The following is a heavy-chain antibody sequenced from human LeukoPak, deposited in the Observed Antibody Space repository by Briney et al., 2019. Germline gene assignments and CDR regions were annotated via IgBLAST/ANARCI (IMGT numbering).Heavy chain of an antibody. Sequence: GESLKISCKGSGYSFTSYWISWVRQMPGKGLEWMGIIYPGDSDTRYSPSFQGQVTISADKSISTAYLQWSSLKASDTAMYYCARPSGYYGSGSYYADYDYWGQGTLVTVSS. D-gene: IGHD3-10*01. J-gene: IGHJ4*02. CDR2: IYPGDSDT. CDR1: GYSFTSYW. CDR3: ARPSGYYGSGSYYADYDY. V-gene: IGHV5-51*01.